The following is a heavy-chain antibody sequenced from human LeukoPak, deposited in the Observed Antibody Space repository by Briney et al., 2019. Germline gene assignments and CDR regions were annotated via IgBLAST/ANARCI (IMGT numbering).Heavy chain of an antibody. CDR1: GYTFTNYG. V-gene: IGHV1-18*01. CDR3: ARDRRLIIVVPAATLDY. D-gene: IGHD2-2*01. CDR2: ISAYNGIT. Sequence: ASVEVSCKASGYTFTNYGISWVRQAPGQGLEWMGWISAYNGITNYAQKLQGRVTMTTDTSTSTAYMELRSLRSDDTAMFHCARDRRLIIVVPAATLDYWGQGTLVTVSS. J-gene: IGHJ4*02.